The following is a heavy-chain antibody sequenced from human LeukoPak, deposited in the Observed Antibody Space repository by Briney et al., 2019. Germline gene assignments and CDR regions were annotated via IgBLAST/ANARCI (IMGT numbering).Heavy chain of an antibody. V-gene: IGHV3-64D*06. CDR1: GFFFTDYT. CDR2: ITKYGEDT. Sequence: GGSLRLSWSASGFFFTDYTIHWVRQAPEKVLEYVSAITKYGEDTYYADSVKGRFTISRDNSKNTVWLQMSSLRPEDTAVYYCVKDTRDTRDDYWGQGTLVTVSS. D-gene: IGHD5-24*01. CDR3: VKDTRDTRDDY. J-gene: IGHJ4*02.